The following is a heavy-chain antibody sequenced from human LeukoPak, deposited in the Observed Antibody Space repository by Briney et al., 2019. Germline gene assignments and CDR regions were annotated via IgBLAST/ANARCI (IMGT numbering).Heavy chain of an antibody. CDR2: ISYDGSNK. J-gene: IGHJ3*02. V-gene: IGHV3-30*04. Sequence: GGSLRLSCAASGFTFSSYAMHWVRQAPGKGLEWVAVISYDGSNKYYADSVKGRFTISRDNSKNTLYLQMNSLRAEDTAVYYCARETYYYDSSARDAFDIWGQGTMVTVSS. D-gene: IGHD3-22*01. CDR1: GFTFSSYA. CDR3: ARETYYYDSSARDAFDI.